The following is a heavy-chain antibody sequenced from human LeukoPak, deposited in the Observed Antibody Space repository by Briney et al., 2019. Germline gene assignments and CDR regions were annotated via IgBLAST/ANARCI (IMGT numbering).Heavy chain of an antibody. CDR3: TTASRGSLFYYYYGMDV. CDR1: GFTFSNAW. V-gene: IGHV3-15*01. D-gene: IGHD5-12*01. J-gene: IGHJ6*02. Sequence: GGSLRLSCAASGFTFSNAWMSWVRQAPGKGLEWVGRIKSKTDGGATEYAAPVKGRLTISRDDSKNTLFLQMNSLKTEDTAVYYCTTASRGSLFYYYYGMDVWGRGTTVTVSS. CDR2: IKSKTDGGAT.